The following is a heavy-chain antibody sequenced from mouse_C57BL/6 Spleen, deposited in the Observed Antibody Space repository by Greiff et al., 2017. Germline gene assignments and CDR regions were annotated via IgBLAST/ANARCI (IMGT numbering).Heavy chain of an antibody. CDR2: LDPSDSYT. CDR1: GYTFTSYW. V-gene: IGHV1-69*01. CDR3: ARSDGSSHWYFDV. D-gene: IGHD1-1*01. J-gene: IGHJ1*03. Sequence: QVQLQQPGAELVMPGASVKLSCKASGYTFTSYWMHWVKQRPGQGLEWIGELDPSDSYTNYNQKFKGKSTLTVDKSSSTAYMQLSSLTSEDSAVYYCARSDGSSHWYFDVWGTGTTVTVSS.